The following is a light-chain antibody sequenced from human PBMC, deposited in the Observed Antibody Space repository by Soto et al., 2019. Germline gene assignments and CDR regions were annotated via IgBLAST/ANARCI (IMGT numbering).Light chain of an antibody. Sequence: QSVLTQPASVSGSPGQSITISCTGTSSDVGSYNLVSWYQQHPGKAPKLMIYEGSKRPSGVSNRFSGSKSGNTASLTISGLQAEDEADYYCSSFTNSILVFGGGTKLTVL. CDR2: EGS. CDR1: SSDVGSYNL. V-gene: IGLV2-14*02. CDR3: SSFTNSILV. J-gene: IGLJ3*02.